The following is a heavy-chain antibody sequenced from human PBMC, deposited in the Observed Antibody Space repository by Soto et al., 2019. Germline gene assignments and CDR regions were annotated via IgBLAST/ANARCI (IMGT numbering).Heavy chain of an antibody. D-gene: IGHD1-1*01. CDR2: IWYDGSNK. CDR1: GFTFSSYG. V-gene: IGHV3-33*01. CDR3: ARDWTENDGAC. J-gene: IGHJ4*02. Sequence: GGSLRLSCAASGFTFSSYGMHWVRQAPGKGLEWVAVIWYDGSNKYYADSVKGRFTVSRDNSKNTLYLQTNSLRAEDTAVYYCARDWTENDGACWGQGTQVTVSS.